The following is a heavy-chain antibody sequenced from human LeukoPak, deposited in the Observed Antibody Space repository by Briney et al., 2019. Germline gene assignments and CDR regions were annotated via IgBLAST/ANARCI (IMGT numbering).Heavy chain of an antibody. Sequence: SETLSLTCAVYGGSFSGCYWSWIRQPPGKGLEWIGEINHSGSTNYNPSLKSRVTISVDTSKNQFSLKLSSVTAADTAVYYCARGGRQDYDFWSDTSYFYGMDVWGQGTTVTVSS. CDR1: GGSFSGCY. V-gene: IGHV4-34*01. D-gene: IGHD3-3*01. CDR3: ARGGRQDYDFWSDTSYFYGMDV. CDR2: INHSGST. J-gene: IGHJ6*02.